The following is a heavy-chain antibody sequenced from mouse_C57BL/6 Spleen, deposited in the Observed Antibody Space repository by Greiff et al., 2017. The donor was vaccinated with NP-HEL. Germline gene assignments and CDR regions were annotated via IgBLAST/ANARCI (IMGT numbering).Heavy chain of an antibody. Sequence: QVQLKQSGPELVKPGASVKISCKASGYAFSSSWMNWVKQRPGKGLEWIGRIYPGDGDTNYNGKFKGKATLTADKSSSTAYMQLSSLTSEDSAVYFCARGGGDGYYSVYFDYWGQGTTLTVSS. CDR3: ARGGGDGYYSVYFDY. CDR1: GYAFSSSW. D-gene: IGHD2-3*01. V-gene: IGHV1-82*01. J-gene: IGHJ2*01. CDR2: IYPGDGDT.